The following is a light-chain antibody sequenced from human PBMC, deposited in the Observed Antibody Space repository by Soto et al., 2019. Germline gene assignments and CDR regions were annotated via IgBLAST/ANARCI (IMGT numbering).Light chain of an antibody. CDR1: SSDVGGYTY. V-gene: IGLV2-14*03. CDR2: DVS. J-gene: IGLJ1*01. Sequence: QSALTQPASVSGSPGQSITIYCAGTSSDVGGYTYVSWYQQHPDKAPKLMIYDVSNRPFGVSNRFSGSKSGNTASLTISGLQAEDEADYYCTSYTSTSTPDVFGSGTKVTVL. CDR3: TSYTSTSTPDV.